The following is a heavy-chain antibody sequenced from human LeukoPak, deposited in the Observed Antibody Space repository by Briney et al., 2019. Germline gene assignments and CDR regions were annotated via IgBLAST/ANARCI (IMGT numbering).Heavy chain of an antibody. V-gene: IGHV4-34*01. J-gene: IGHJ6*02. Sequence: GSLRLSCAASRFTFSNAWMSWVRQPPGKGLEWIGEINHSGSTNYNPSLKSRVTISVDTSKNQFSLKLSSVTAADTAVYYCARRVPRYCSGGSCGKVYYYYYYGMDVWGQGTTVTVSS. D-gene: IGHD2-15*01. CDR1: RFTFSNAW. CDR3: ARRVPRYCSGGSCGKVYYYYYYGMDV. CDR2: INHSGST.